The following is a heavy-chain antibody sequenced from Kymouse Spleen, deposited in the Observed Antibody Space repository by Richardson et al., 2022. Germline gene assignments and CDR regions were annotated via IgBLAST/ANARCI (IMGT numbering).Heavy chain of an antibody. CDR3: ARADYYGSGSYYSYYYYYGMDV. CDR2: ISSSSSTI. CDR1: GFTFSSYS. D-gene: IGHD3-10*01. V-gene: IGHV3-48*02. Sequence: EVQLVESGGGLVQPGGSLRLSCAASGFTFSSYSMNWVRQAPGKGLEWVSYISSSSSTIYYADSVKGRFTISRDNAKNSLYLQMNSLRDEDTAVYYCARADYYGSGSYYSYYYYYGMDVWGQGTTVTVSS. J-gene: IGHJ6*02.